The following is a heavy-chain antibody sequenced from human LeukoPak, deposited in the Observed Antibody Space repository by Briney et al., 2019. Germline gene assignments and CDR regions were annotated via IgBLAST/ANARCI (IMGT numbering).Heavy chain of an antibody. Sequence: PGGSLRLSCAASGFTFSNYAMHWVRQAPGKGLEYVSGIDSNGGSTYYANSVKGRFTIPRDNSKNTLYLQMNSLRVEDTAVYYCAKDRGRTWVQVANWGQGTLVTVSS. CDR1: GFTFSNYA. D-gene: IGHD2-15*01. J-gene: IGHJ4*02. V-gene: IGHV3-64*01. CDR3: AKDRGRTWVQVAN. CDR2: IDSNGGST.